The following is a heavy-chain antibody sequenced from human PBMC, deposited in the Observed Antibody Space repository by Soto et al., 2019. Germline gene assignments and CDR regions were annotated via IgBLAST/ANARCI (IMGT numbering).Heavy chain of an antibody. D-gene: IGHD3-3*01. J-gene: IGHJ4*02. Sequence: QITLKESGPTLVKPTQTLTLTCTFSGFSLSTTGVGVGWIRQPPGKALEWLALIYWDDDKRYSPSLKSRLTISKVTSKHQVVLTLTSVDPVDTGTYFCANRRVGGELDYWGQGTLVTVSS. CDR1: GFSLSTTGVG. CDR2: IYWDDDK. V-gene: IGHV2-5*02. CDR3: ANRRVGGELDY.